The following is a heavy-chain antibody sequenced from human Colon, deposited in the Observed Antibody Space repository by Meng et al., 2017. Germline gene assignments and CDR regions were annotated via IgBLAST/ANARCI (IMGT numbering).Heavy chain of an antibody. V-gene: IGHV4-59*01. CDR3: ARNRDSGL. CDR2: IYYTGST. D-gene: IGHD1-14*01. J-gene: IGHJ2*01. CDR1: GGSISPYW. Sequence: LRLSCTVSGGSISPYWWTWIRQPPGKGLEWIGNIYYTGSTNYDPSLKSRVTISVDTSKNQFSLSLSSVTAADTAVYYCARNRDSGLWGRGTLVTVSS.